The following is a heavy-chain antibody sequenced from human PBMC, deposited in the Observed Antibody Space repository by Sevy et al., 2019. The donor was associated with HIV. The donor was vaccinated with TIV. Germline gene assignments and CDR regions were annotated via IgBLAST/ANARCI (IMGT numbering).Heavy chain of an antibody. CDR3: VKEGGGEGGDH. Sequence: GGSLRLSCAASGFSYSSYGMHWVRQAPGKGLEWVAYIQYDGSNKDYADSVKGRFTISRDNSKNTLDLQMNGLSVEDTAVYYCVKEGGGEGGDHWGQGTLVTVSS. CDR1: GFSYSSYG. J-gene: IGHJ4*02. D-gene: IGHD2-21*01. V-gene: IGHV3-30*02. CDR2: IQYDGSNK.